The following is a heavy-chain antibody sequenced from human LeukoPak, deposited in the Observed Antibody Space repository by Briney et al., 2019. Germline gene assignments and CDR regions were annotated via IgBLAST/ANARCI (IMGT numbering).Heavy chain of an antibody. CDR2: INHSGST. CDR1: GGSFSGYY. CDR3: ARKTMTGYYTYYYGMDV. V-gene: IGHV4-34*01. J-gene: IGHJ6*02. D-gene: IGHD3-9*01. Sequence: SETLSLTCAVYGGSFSGYYWSWIRQPPGKGLEWIGEINHSGSTNYNPSLKSRVTISVDTSKNQFSLKLSSVTAADTAVYYCARKTMTGYYTYYYGMDVWGQGTTVTVSS.